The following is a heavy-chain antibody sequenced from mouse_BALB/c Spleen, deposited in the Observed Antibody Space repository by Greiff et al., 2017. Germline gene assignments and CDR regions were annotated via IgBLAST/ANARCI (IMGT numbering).Heavy chain of an antibody. CDR1: GFTFSSYA. CDR2: ISSGGSYT. J-gene: IGHJ1*01. Sequence: EVMLVESGGGLVKPGGSLKLSCAASGFTFSSYAMSWVRQSPEKRLEWVAEISSGGSYTYYPDTVTGRFTISRDNAKNTLYLEMSSLRSEDTAMYYCARADYGSSHWYFDVWGAGTTVTVSS. CDR3: ARADYGSSHWYFDV. D-gene: IGHD1-1*01. V-gene: IGHV5-9-4*01.